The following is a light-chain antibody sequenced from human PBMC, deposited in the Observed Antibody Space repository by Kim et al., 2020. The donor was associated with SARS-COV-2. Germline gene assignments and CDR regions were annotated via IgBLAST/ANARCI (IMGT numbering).Light chain of an antibody. CDR2: DAT. CDR3: QQRGDWPLT. Sequence: EIVLTQSPATLSLSPGERATLSCRASQNIDTYLAWYQQKRGQAPRLLIYDATHRATGIPARFSGSGSGTDFTLTISSLESEDFAVYYCQQRGDWPLTFGGGTKVEI. J-gene: IGKJ4*01. V-gene: IGKV3-11*01. CDR1: QNIDTY.